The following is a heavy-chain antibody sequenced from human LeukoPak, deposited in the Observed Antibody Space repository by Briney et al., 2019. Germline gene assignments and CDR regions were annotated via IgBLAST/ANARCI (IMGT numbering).Heavy chain of an antibody. D-gene: IGHD2-2*01. Sequence: GASLKISCKGSGSSFTSYWIGWVRQMPGKGLEWMGIIYPGESDTRYSPSFQGQVTISADKSISTAYLQWSSLKASDTAMYYCARARGPYCSSTSCPLDYWGQGTLVTVSS. CDR3: ARARGPYCSSTSCPLDY. CDR1: GSSFTSYW. V-gene: IGHV5-51*01. CDR2: IYPGESDT. J-gene: IGHJ4*02.